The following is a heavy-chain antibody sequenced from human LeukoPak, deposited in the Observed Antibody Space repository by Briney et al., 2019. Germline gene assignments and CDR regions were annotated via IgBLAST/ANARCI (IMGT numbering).Heavy chain of an antibody. V-gene: IGHV3-66*02. CDR3: TRGGGAFCGGDCYRNFDY. CDR2: IYSGGSA. CDR1: GLTVSSDY. Sequence: GGSLRLSCAASGLTVSSDYMSWVRQAPGKGLEWVSVIYSGGSAYYADSVKGRFTISRDNSKNTLHLQMNSLTVEDTAVYDCTRGGGAFCGGDCYRNFDYWGRGALVTVSS. D-gene: IGHD2-21*02. J-gene: IGHJ4*02.